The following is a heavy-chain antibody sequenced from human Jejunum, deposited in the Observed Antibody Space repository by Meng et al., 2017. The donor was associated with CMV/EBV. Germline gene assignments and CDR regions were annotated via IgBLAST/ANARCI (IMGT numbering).Heavy chain of an antibody. V-gene: IGHV3-7*01. CDR1: GFTFTTYW. D-gene: IGHD6-19*01. CDR2: IKEDGSQT. Sequence: AASGFTFTTYWMPWVRQAPGKGLEWVANIKEDGSQTSYVDSVKGRFTISRDNARNSLCLQMNSLRVEDTAMYYCARYNSSASHDFWGQGTLVTVSS. CDR3: ARYNSSASHDF. J-gene: IGHJ4*02.